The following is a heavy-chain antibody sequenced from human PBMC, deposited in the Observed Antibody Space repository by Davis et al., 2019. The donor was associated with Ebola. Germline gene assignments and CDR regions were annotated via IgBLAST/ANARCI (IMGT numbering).Heavy chain of an antibody. V-gene: IGHV4-39*01. J-gene: IGHJ6*02. CDR3: ARPPYGGITGGMDV. D-gene: IGHD2-8*02. Sequence: SETLSLTCTVSGGSISSSSYYWGWIRQPPGKGLEWIGSIYYSGSTYYNPSPKSRVTISVDTSKNQFSLKLSSVTAADTAVYYCARPPYGGITGGMDVWGQGTTVTVSS. CDR1: GGSISSSSYY. CDR2: IYYSGST.